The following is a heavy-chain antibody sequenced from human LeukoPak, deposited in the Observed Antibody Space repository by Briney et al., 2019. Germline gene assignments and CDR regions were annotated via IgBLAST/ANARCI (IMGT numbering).Heavy chain of an antibody. J-gene: IGHJ4*02. D-gene: IGHD6-19*01. Sequence: PGGSLRPSCAASGFTFSSYWMSWVRQAPGKGLEWVANIKQDGSEKYYVDSVKGRFTISRDNAKNSLYLQMNSLRAEDTAVYYCARRAVAGTVVFYFDYWGQGTLVTVSS. CDR2: IKQDGSEK. CDR3: ARRAVAGTVVFYFDY. V-gene: IGHV3-7*01. CDR1: GFTFSSYW.